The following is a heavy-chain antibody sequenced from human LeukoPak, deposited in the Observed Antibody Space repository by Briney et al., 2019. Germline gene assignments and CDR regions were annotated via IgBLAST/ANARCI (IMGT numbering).Heavy chain of an antibody. CDR1: GGSISSGTYY. D-gene: IGHD3-22*01. CDR3: ASARLNYYDSSGYKGAYYFDY. V-gene: IGHV4-61*02. Sequence: PSETLSLTCTVSGGSISSGTYYWSWIRQPAGKGLEWIGRIYTSGSTNYNPSLKSRVTMSVDTSKNQFSLKLSSVTAADTAVYYCASARLNYYDSSGYKGAYYFDYWGQGTLVTVSS. J-gene: IGHJ4*02. CDR2: IYTSGST.